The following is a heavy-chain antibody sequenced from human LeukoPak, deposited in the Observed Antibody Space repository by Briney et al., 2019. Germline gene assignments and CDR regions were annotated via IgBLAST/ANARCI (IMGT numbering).Heavy chain of an antibody. CDR1: GGSFSGYY. J-gene: IGHJ6*03. Sequence: SETLSLTCAVYGGSFSGYYWSWIRQPPGKGLEWIGEINHSGSTNYNPSLKSRVTISVDTSKNQFSLKLSSVTVADTAVYYCARGKTGSFYYYYYYMDVWGKGTTVTVSS. CDR3: ARGKTGSFYYYYYYMDV. D-gene: IGHD6-13*01. CDR2: INHSGST. V-gene: IGHV4-34*01.